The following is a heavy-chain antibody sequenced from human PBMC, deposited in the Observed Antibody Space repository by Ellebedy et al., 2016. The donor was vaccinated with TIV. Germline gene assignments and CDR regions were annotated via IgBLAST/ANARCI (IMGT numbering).Heavy chain of an antibody. J-gene: IGHJ6*02. CDR2: INANSGGS. D-gene: IGHD5-18*01. V-gene: IGHV1-2*02. Sequence: AASVKVSCKASGYTFTDYYIHWVRQAPGQRLEWMGWINANSGGSHYAQKFQGRVTMTRDTSISTSYMELSRLRSDDTAVYYCAKDGDTGMALGHFYYNYGMDVWGQGTTVTVSS. CDR3: AKDGDTGMALGHFYYNYGMDV. CDR1: GYTFTDYY.